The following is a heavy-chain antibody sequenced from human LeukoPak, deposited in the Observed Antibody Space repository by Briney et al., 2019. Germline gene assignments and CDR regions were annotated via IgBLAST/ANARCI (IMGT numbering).Heavy chain of an antibody. CDR3: AKGFSTTGYYQFDY. Sequence: GGSLRLSCAASGFTFSTYVMSWVRQAPGKGLEWVSTISSSGGSTYYADSVKGRFTISRDNSKNTLYLQISSLRAEDTAVYYCAKGFSTTGYYQFDYWGQGTLVTVSS. V-gene: IGHV3-23*01. D-gene: IGHD3-9*01. CDR2: ISSSGGST. J-gene: IGHJ4*02. CDR1: GFTFSTYV.